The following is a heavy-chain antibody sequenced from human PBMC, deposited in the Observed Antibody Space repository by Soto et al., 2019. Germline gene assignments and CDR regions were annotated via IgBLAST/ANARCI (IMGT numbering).Heavy chain of an antibody. CDR1: GGTFSSYA. J-gene: IGHJ6*02. CDR2: IIPIFGTA. CDR3: ASVRPGGVVNYYYYGMDV. Sequence: QVQLVQSGAEVKKPGSSVKVSCKASGGTFSSYAISWVRQAPGQGLEWMGGIIPIFGTANYAQKFQGRVTITADESTSTAYMELSSLRSEDTAVYYCASVRPGGVVNYYYYGMDVWGQGTTVTVSS. D-gene: IGHD3-3*01. V-gene: IGHV1-69*01.